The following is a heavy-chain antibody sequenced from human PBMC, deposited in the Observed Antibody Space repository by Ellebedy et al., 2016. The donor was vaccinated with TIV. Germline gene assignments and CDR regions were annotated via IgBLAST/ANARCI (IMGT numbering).Heavy chain of an antibody. D-gene: IGHD3-10*01. J-gene: IGHJ3*02. CDR3: ARSRWFGELDAFDI. V-gene: IGHV3-48*03. Sequence: PGGSLRLSCAASGFTVSSYEMNWVRQAPGKGLEWVSYISSSGSTIYYADSVKGRFTISRDNAKNSLYLQMNSLRAEDTAVYYCARSRWFGELDAFDIWGQGTMVTVSS. CDR1: GFTVSSYE. CDR2: ISSSGSTI.